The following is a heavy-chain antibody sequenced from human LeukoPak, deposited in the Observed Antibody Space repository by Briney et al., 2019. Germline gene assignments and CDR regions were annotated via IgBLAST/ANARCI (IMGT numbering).Heavy chain of an antibody. V-gene: IGHV3-30*04. CDR2: ISYDGSNK. Sequence: PGGSLRLSCAASGFTFSSYAMHWVRQAPGKGLEWVAVISYDGSNKYYADSVKGRFTVSRDNSKNTLYLQMNSLRAEDTAVYYCAINPAFYSYYYMDVWGKGTTVTISS. CDR1: GFTFSSYA. CDR3: AINPAFYSYYYMDV. J-gene: IGHJ6*03.